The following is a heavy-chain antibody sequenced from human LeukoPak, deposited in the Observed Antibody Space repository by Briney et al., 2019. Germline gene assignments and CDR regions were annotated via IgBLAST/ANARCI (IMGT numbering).Heavy chain of an antibody. CDR3: ARDLFYSVSGTYYNVGRVFNY. Sequence: ASAKVSCKASGFTFTGYYMHWVRQAPGQGLEWMGWINPNSGGTNYAQKFQGRVTMTRDTSITTAYMELTSLRSDDTAVYYCARDLFYSVSGTYYNVGRVFNYWGQGTLVTVSS. J-gene: IGHJ4*02. CDR2: INPNSGGT. V-gene: IGHV1-2*02. D-gene: IGHD3-10*01. CDR1: GFTFTGYY.